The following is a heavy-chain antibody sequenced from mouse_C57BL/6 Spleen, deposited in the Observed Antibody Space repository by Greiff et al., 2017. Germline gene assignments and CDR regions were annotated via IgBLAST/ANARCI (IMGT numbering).Heavy chain of an antibody. CDR2: IYPGSGNT. J-gene: IGHJ2*01. D-gene: IGHD1-1*01. Sequence: QVQLQQSGPELVKPGASVKISCKASGYSFTSYYIHWVKQRPGQGLEWIGWIYPGSGNTKYNEKFKGKATLTADTSSSTAYMQLSSLTSEDSAVYYCARRDYYGSRGFDYWGQGTTLTVSS. CDR3: ARRDYYGSRGFDY. V-gene: IGHV1-66*01. CDR1: GYSFTSYY.